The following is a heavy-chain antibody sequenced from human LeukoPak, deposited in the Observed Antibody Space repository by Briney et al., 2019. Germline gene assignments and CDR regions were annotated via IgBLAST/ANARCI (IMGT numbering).Heavy chain of an antibody. J-gene: IGHJ4*02. D-gene: IGHD1-1*01. V-gene: IGHV3-20*04. CDR1: GFIFDDFG. Sequence: GGSLRLSCAVSGFIFDDFGMTWVRQAPGKGLEWVSSINWNGDITPYADSVKGRFTISRDNAKNALYLQMNRLRPEDTALYFCTRDETGIDYWGQGTLVTVSS. CDR3: TRDETGIDY. CDR2: INWNGDIT.